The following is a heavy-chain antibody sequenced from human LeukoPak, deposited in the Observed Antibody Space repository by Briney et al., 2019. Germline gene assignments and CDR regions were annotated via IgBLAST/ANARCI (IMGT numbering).Heavy chain of an antibody. J-gene: IGHJ6*02. CDR2: ISGSGGST. CDR1: GFTFSSYA. Sequence: GGSLRLSCAASGFTFSSYAMSWVRQAPGKGLEWVSAISGSGGSTYYADSVKGRFTISRDNSKNTLYLQMNSLRAEGTAVYHCAKDLPRITMVRGVYGMDVWGQGTTVTVSS. V-gene: IGHV3-23*01. CDR3: AKDLPRITMVRGVYGMDV. D-gene: IGHD3-10*01.